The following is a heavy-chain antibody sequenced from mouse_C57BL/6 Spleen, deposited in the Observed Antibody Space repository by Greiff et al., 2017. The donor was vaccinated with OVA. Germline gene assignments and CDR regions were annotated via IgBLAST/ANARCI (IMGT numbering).Heavy chain of an antibody. V-gene: IGHV1-64*01. CDR2: IHPNSGST. CDR1: GYTFTSYW. J-gene: IGHJ1*03. D-gene: IGHD1-1*01. CDR3: APLYYGSSYGYFDV. Sequence: QVQLKQPGAELVKPGASVKLSCKASGYTFTSYWMHWVKQRPGQGLEWIGMIHPNSGSTNYNEKFKSKATLTVDKSSSTAYMQLSSLTPEDSAVYYCAPLYYGSSYGYFDVWGTGTTVTVSS.